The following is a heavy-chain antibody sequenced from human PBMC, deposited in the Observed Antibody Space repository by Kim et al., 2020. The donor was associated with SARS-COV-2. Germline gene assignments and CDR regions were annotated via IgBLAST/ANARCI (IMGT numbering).Heavy chain of an antibody. J-gene: IGHJ6*01. CDR2: NYDSGST. CDR1: GCSISRGGYY. V-gene: IGHV4-31*03. D-gene: IGHD3-3*01. Sequence: SETLSLTCTVSGCSISRGGYYWGWIRQHPGKGLEWIGYNYDSGSTYYNPSLKSRVTISVDTSKNTFSLKMSSVTAADTAVYYCTRETKIIGVGAYHYYG. CDR3: TRETKIIGVGAYHYYG.